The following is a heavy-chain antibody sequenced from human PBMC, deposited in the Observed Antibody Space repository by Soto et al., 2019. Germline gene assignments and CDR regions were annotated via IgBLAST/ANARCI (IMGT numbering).Heavy chain of an antibody. CDR1: GFTFSSYT. D-gene: IGHD2-21*02. CDR3: TRGGGNQLGDCYDN. Sequence: QVQLVESGGGVVQPGRSLRLSCAASGFTFSSYTMHWVRQAPGKGLEWVALIYYDGSQKYYADSVKGRFTISRDNSKKMMNLDMNSLRTEDTAVYYCTRGGGNQLGDCYDNWGKGNLVNVSS. V-gene: IGHV3-30*04. J-gene: IGHJ4*02. CDR2: IYYDGSQK.